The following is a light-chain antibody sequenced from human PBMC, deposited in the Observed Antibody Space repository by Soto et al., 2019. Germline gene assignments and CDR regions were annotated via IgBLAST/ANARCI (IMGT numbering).Light chain of an antibody. Sequence: DIVMTQSPDSLAVSLGERATINCKSSQNVLYSSNNKNYLAWYQQKPGQPPKLIIYWASTRESGVPDRFSGSGSETDFTLTISSLQAEDVAVYYCQQYYGTPYTFGQGTKLEIK. CDR1: QNVLYSSNNKNY. CDR2: WAS. J-gene: IGKJ2*01. V-gene: IGKV4-1*01. CDR3: QQYYGTPYT.